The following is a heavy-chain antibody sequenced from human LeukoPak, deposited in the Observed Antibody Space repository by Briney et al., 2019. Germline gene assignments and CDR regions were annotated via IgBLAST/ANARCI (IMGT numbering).Heavy chain of an antibody. Sequence: SETLSLTCAVYGGSFSGYYWSWIRQPPGKGLEWIGEINHSGSTNYNPSLKSRVTISVDTSKNQFSLKLSSVTAADTAVYYCARGPRITIFGVVINYYYYGMDVWGQGTTVTVSS. CDR2: INHSGST. CDR1: GGSFSGYY. V-gene: IGHV4-34*01. CDR3: ARGPRITIFGVVINYYYYGMDV. J-gene: IGHJ6*02. D-gene: IGHD3-3*01.